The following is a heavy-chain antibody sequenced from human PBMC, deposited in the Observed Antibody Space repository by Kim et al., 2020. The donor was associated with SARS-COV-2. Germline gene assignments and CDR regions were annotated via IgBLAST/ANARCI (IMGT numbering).Heavy chain of an antibody. D-gene: IGHD5-12*01. CDR3: ARASGYSGYDSSYFDY. J-gene: IGHJ4*02. V-gene: IGHV1-46*01. Sequence: ASVKVSCKASGYTFTSYYMHWVRQAPGQGLEWMGIINPSGGSTSYAQKFQGRVTMTRDTSTSTVYMELSSLRSEDTAVYYCARASGYSGYDSSYFDYWGQGTLVTVSS. CDR1: GYTFTSYY. CDR2: INPSGGST.